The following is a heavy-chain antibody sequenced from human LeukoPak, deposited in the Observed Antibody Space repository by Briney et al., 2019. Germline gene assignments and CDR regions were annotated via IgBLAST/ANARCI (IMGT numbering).Heavy chain of an antibody. D-gene: IGHD3-22*01. Sequence: SETLSLTCTVSGGSISIYYWSWIRQPPGKGLEWIGYIYYSGSTNYNPSLKSRVTISVDTSKNQFSLKLSSVTAADTAVYYCARGRSHYYDSSGYFDPWGQGTLVTVSS. CDR2: IYYSGST. V-gene: IGHV4-59*01. CDR1: GGSISIYY. J-gene: IGHJ5*02. CDR3: ARGRSHYYDSSGYFDP.